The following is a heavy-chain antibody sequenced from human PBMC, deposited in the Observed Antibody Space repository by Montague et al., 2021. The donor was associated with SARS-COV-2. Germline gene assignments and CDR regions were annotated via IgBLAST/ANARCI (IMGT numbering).Heavy chain of an antibody. CDR2: IWYDGSNK. Sequence: SLRLSCAASGFIFSSYGMHWVRQAPGKGLEWVAVIWYDGSNKYYADSVKGRFTISRDNSKNTLYLQMNSLRAEDTAVYYCAGSTMVRGIIINGEYYYYYGMDVWAKGPRSPSP. J-gene: IGHJ6*02. V-gene: IGHV3-33*01. D-gene: IGHD3-10*01. CDR3: AGSTMVRGIIINGEYYYYYGMDV. CDR1: GFIFSSYG.